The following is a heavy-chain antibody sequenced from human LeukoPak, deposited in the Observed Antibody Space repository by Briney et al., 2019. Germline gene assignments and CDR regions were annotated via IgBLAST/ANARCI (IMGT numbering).Heavy chain of an antibody. Sequence: GESLRLSCAASGFTFSSYAMHWVRLAPGKGLEWVAVISSDGSNKYYADSVKGRFTISRDNAKNTLYLQMNSLRAEDTAVYYCARAFCSGATCYSMDYWGQGTLVTVSS. CDR2: ISSDGSNK. D-gene: IGHD2-15*01. V-gene: IGHV3-30*04. CDR1: GFTFSSYA. CDR3: ARAFCSGATCYSMDY. J-gene: IGHJ4*02.